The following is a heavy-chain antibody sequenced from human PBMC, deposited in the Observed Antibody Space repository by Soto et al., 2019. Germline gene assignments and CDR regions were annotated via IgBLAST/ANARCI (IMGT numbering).Heavy chain of an antibody. J-gene: IGHJ3*02. CDR2: IYYIGST. Sequence: SETLSLTCTVSGDSISSYYWSWIRQPPGKGLEWIGYIYYIGSTNYNPSLKNRVAISVDTSKNQFSLKLSSVTAADTAVYYCARDLYYYDSSGYYSHAFDIWGQGTMVTVSS. CDR3: ARDLYYYDSSGYYSHAFDI. D-gene: IGHD3-22*01. CDR1: GDSISSYY. V-gene: IGHV4-59*01.